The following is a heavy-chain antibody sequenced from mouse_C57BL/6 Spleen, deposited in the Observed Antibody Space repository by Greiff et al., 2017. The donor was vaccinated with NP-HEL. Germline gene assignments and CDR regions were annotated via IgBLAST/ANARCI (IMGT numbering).Heavy chain of an antibody. Sequence: QVQLKQSGPGLVAPSQSLSITCTVSGFSLTSYAISWVRQPPGKGLEWLGVIWTGGGTNYNSALKSRLSISKDNSKSQVFLKMNSLQTDDTARYYCAKIYYDYLYAMDYWGQGTSVTVSS. CDR3: AKIYYDYLYAMDY. J-gene: IGHJ4*01. V-gene: IGHV2-9-1*01. CDR1: GFSLTSYA. D-gene: IGHD2-4*01. CDR2: IWTGGGT.